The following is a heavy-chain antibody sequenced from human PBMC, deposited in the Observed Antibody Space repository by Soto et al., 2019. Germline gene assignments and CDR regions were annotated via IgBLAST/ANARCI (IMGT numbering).Heavy chain of an antibody. V-gene: IGHV1-69*01. CDR3: ARDRSVAGYYYYGMAV. D-gene: IGHD6-19*01. CDR2: IIPIFGTA. Sequence: GLEWMGGIIPIFGTANYAPKFQGRVTITADESTSTAYMELSSLRSEDTAVYYCARDRSVAGYYYYGMAVRGQGTTVTVSS. J-gene: IGHJ6*02.